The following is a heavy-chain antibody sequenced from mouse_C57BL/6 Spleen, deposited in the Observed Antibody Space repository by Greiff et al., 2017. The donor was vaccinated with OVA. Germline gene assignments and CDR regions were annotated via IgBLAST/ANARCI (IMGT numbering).Heavy chain of an antibody. J-gene: IGHJ3*01. CDR3: TLPYGNYEGAWFAY. CDR2: INPNNGGT. Sequence: EVQLQQSGPELVKPGASVKISCKASGYTFTDYYMNWVKQSHGKSLEWIGDINPNNGGTSYNQKFKGKATLTVDKSSSTAYMELRSLTSEDSAVYYCTLPYGNYEGAWFAYWGQGTLVTVSA. CDR1: GYTFTDYY. V-gene: IGHV1-26*01. D-gene: IGHD2-1*01.